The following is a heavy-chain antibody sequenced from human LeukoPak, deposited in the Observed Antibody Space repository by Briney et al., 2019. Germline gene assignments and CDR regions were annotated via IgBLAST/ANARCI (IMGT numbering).Heavy chain of an antibody. V-gene: IGHV3-23*01. D-gene: IGHD2-21*02. Sequence: GGSLRLSCAASGFTFSSYAMSWVRQAPGKGLEWVSAISGSGGSTYYADSVKGRFTISRDNSKNTLYLQMNSLRAEDTAVYYCAKDHQTYCGGDCYPIYYYYYMDVWGKGTTVTVSS. CDR1: GFTFSSYA. J-gene: IGHJ6*03. CDR3: AKDHQTYCGGDCYPIYYYYYMDV. CDR2: ISGSGGST.